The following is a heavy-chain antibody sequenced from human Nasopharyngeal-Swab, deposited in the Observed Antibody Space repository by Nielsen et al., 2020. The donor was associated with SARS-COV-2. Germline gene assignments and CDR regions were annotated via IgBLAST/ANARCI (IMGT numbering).Heavy chain of an antibody. Sequence: GESLKISCAASGFTFSSYAMSWVRQAPGKGLEWVSAISGSGGSTYYADSVKGRFTISRDNSKNTLYLQMNSLRAEDTAVYYCAKDRTYYYGSGSASWGQGTLVTVSS. CDR2: ISGSGGST. CDR1: GFTFSSYA. J-gene: IGHJ4*02. D-gene: IGHD3-10*01. CDR3: AKDRTYYYGSGSAS. V-gene: IGHV3-23*01.